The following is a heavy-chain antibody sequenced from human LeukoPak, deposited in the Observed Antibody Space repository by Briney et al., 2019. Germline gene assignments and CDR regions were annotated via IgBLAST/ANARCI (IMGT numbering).Heavy chain of an antibody. J-gene: IGHJ3*02. D-gene: IGHD1-14*01. V-gene: IGHV3-21*01. CDR1: AFTFSIYS. CDR3: ARGDSTGAFDI. CDR2: ISSSSSYI. Sequence: GGSLRLSCAASAFTFSIYSINWVRQAPGKGLEWVSSISSSSSYISYADSVKGRFTISRDNAKNSLYLQMNSLRAEDTAVYYCARGDSTGAFDIWGQGTMVTVSS.